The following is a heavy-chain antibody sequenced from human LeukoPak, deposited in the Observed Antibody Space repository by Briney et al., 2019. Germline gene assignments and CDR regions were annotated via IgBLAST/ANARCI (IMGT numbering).Heavy chain of an antibody. CDR1: GFTFSSYW. Sequence: GGSLRLSCAASGFTFSSYWMSWVRQAPGKGLEWVANIKQDGSEKYSVDSVKGRFTISRDNAKNSLYLQMNSLRGEDTAVYYCARLYCSTISCLCLDYWGQGTLVTVSS. J-gene: IGHJ4*02. CDR2: IKQDGSEK. V-gene: IGHV3-7*01. CDR3: ARLYCSTISCLCLDY. D-gene: IGHD2-2*01.